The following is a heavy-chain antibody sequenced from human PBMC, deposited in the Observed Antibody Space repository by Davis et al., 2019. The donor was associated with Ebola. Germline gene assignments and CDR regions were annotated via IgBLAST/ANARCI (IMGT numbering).Heavy chain of an antibody. CDR2: ISYHTINR. J-gene: IGHJ3*01. CDR1: GFTFSNYG. D-gene: IGHD6-19*01. V-gene: IGHV3-30*18. CDR3: VKDTSSVWFDV. Sequence: GESLKISCAASGFTFSNYGMHWVRQAPGKGLEWVAVISYHTINRHYADSVTGRFTTSRDNSKNTLHLQMNSLRVEDTATYYCVKDTSSVWFDVWGQGTTVTVSS.